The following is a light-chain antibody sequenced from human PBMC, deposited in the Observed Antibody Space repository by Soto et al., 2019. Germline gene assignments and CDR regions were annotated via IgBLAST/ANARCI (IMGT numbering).Light chain of an antibody. J-gene: IGKJ2*01. CDR3: QQRGYGPRN. V-gene: IGKV1-39*01. CDR2: DAS. CDR1: QDINVY. Sequence: LSPAAVSVSKSDTVTXXCRASQDINVYLNWYQQKPGQVPRLLIYDASTLHSGVPGRFTGSGSGTDFTLTISSLEPEDFAGYYCQQRGYGPRNVGQGTKVDIK.